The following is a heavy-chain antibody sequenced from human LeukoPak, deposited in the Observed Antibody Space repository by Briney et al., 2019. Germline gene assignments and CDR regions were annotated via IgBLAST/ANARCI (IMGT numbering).Heavy chain of an antibody. CDR3: AKSAAAGKDQN. CDR2: ISGSGGST. D-gene: IGHD6-13*01. Sequence: GGSLRLSCAASGFTFSSYAMSWVRQAPGKGLEWVSAISGSGGSTYCADSVKGRFTISRDNSKNTLYLQMTSLRAEDTAVYYCAKSAAAGKDQNWGQGTLVTVSS. V-gene: IGHV3-23*01. J-gene: IGHJ4*02. CDR1: GFTFSSYA.